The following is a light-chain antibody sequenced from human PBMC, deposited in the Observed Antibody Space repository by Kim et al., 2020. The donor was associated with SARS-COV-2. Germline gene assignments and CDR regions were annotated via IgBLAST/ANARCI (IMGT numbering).Light chain of an antibody. CDR3: QKYNSAPWT. Sequence: DIQMTHSPSSLSASVGDRVTITCRASQDITNSLAWYQQKPGKVPKILIYAASTLQSGVPSRFSGSGSGTEFTLTISSLQTEDVATYYCQKYNSAPWTFGPGTKVDIK. CDR1: QDITNS. V-gene: IGKV1-27*01. CDR2: AAS. J-gene: IGKJ1*01.